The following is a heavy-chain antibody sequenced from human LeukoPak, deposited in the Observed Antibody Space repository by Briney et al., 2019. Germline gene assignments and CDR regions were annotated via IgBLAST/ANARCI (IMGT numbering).Heavy chain of an antibody. CDR3: AKDHYYDSYYYYYYMDV. J-gene: IGHJ6*03. V-gene: IGHV3-33*06. Sequence: GRSLRLSCAASGFTFSSYGMHLGRQAPGKGLEWVAVIWYDGSNKYYADSVKGRFTISRDNSKNTLYLQMNSLRAEDTAVYYCAKDHYYDSYYYYYYMDVWGKGTTVTVSS. CDR1: GFTFSSYG. D-gene: IGHD3-22*01. CDR2: IWYDGSNK.